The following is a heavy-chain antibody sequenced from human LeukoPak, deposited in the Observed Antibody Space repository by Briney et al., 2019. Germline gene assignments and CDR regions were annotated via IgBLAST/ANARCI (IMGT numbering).Heavy chain of an antibody. CDR2: ISSNGKTT. V-gene: IGHV3-11*04. Sequence: GGSLRLSCAASGFSFSDYYMSWVRQAPGKGLEWLSKISSNGKTTYYADSVKGRFTISRDNAKNSLSLQMSSLRADDTALYYCAGVDAFDIWGQGTMVTVSS. CDR3: AGVDAFDI. J-gene: IGHJ3*02. CDR1: GFSFSDYY.